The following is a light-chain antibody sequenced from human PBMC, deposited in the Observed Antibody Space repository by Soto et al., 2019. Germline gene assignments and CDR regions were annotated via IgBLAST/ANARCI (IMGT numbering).Light chain of an antibody. CDR1: QSVNSNY. CDR2: GVS. Sequence: EIVLTQSPGTLSLSPGERATLSCRASQSVNSNYLAWHQQKPGQAPRLLIYGVSSRATGIPDRFGGSGSGTDFTLTISRLEPEDFAVYYCQQYGNSGVTFGPGTKVDIK. CDR3: QQYGNSGVT. V-gene: IGKV3-20*01. J-gene: IGKJ3*01.